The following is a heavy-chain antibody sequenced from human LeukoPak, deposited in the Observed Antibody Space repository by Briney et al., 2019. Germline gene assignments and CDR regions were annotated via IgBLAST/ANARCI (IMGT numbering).Heavy chain of an antibody. D-gene: IGHD6-13*01. CDR1: GVTISSGSYY. J-gene: IGHJ4*02. CDR3: ARAAAAVYFEY. Sequence: SQTLSLTCTVSGVTISSGSYYWTWIPQDPGKDLEWIRYMFYSGSPYYNSSLKSRVTITVDTSKKQFPLRLGSETAADTAVYYCARAAAAVYFEYWGQGALVTVSS. V-gene: IGHV4-31*03. CDR2: MFYSGSP.